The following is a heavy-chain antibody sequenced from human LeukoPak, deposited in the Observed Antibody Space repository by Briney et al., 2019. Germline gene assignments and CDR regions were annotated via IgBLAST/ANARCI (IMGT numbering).Heavy chain of an antibody. V-gene: IGHV4-4*02. Sequence: SETLSLTCTVSAGSISSSNWWSWVRQSPVEGLEWMGESYLYGTTNYNPSLKSRVTMSVDRSKNQFSLKLSSVTAADTAVYYCTRQKWEQQGRDYYFNGLDVWGPGTTVTVSS. CDR3: TRQKWEQQGRDYYFNGLDV. J-gene: IGHJ6*02. CDR1: AGSISSSNW. CDR2: SYLYGTT. D-gene: IGHD1-26*01.